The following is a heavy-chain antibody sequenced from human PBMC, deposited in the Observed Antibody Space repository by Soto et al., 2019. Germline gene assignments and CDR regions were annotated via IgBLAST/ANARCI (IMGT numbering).Heavy chain of an antibody. CDR2: INHRGSA. J-gene: IGHJ4*02. CDR3: ARYNAASGTYYFDY. D-gene: IGHD6-13*01. CDR1: GASVSSTFG. Sequence: SETLALTCAVSGASVSSTFGGSWVSQPPGKGPEWIGEINHRGSANYNPSLKSRVTMSLDISKSQFSLRLTSVTAADTAVYFCARYNAASGTYYFDYWGRGALVTVSS. V-gene: IGHV4-4*02.